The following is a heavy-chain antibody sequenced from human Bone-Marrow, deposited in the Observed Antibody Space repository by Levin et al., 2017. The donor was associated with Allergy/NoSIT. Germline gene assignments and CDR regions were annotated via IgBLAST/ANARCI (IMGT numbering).Heavy chain of an antibody. Sequence: GSGPTLVKPTQTLTLTCTFSGFSLSTSGVGVGWIRQPPGKALEWLALIYWDDDKFYSPSLKSRLTITKDTSKNLVIFAMTDMDPLDTATYFCAHRRPTGRPWGDGVFDIWGQGTVVIVSS. CDR2: IYWDDDK. CDR1: GFSLSTSGVG. V-gene: IGHV2-5*02. CDR3: AHRRPTGRPWGDGVFDI. J-gene: IGHJ3*02. D-gene: IGHD2-21*02.